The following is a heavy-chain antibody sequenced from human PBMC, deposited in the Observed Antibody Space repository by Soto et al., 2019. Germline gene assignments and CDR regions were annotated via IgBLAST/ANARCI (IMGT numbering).Heavy chain of an antibody. V-gene: IGHV1-18*01. CDR3: ASVDGSSGWLYNWFDP. Sequence: VKVSCKASGYIFTSYGISWVRQAPGQGLEWMGWISAYNGNTNYAQKLQGRVTMTTDTSTSTAYMELRSLRSDDTAVYYCASVDGSSGWLYNWFDPWGQGNLVTVSS. CDR1: GYIFTSYG. CDR2: ISAYNGNT. J-gene: IGHJ5*02. D-gene: IGHD6-19*01.